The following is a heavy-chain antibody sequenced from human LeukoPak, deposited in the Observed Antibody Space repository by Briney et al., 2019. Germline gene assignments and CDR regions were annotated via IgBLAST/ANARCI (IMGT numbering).Heavy chain of an antibody. D-gene: IGHD3-3*01. V-gene: IGHV1-3*01. CDR3: ARVQYHEDFWSGYYYYYGMDV. J-gene: IGHJ6*02. CDR2: INAGNGNT. Sequence: ASVKVSCKASGYTFTSYAMHWVRQDPGQRLEWMGWINAGNGNTKYSQKFQGRVTITRDTSASTAYMELSSLRSEDTAVYYCARVQYHEDFWSGYYYYYGMDVWGQGTTVTVSS. CDR1: GYTFTSYA.